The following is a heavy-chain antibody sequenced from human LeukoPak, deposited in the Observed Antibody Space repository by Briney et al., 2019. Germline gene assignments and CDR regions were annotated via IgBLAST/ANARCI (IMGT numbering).Heavy chain of an antibody. Sequence: GGSLRLSCAASGFTFSSYSMNWVRQAPGKGLEWVSYISSSSSTTYYADSVKGRFTISRDNSKNTLYLRMNSLRAEDTAVYYCAKDISPDYGGAYYFDYWGQGTLVTVSS. CDR1: GFTFSSYS. V-gene: IGHV3-48*01. CDR2: ISSSSSTT. CDR3: AKDISPDYGGAYYFDY. J-gene: IGHJ4*02. D-gene: IGHD4-23*01.